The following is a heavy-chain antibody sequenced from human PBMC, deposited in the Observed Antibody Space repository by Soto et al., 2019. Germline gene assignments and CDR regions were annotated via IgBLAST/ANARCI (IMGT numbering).Heavy chain of an antibody. D-gene: IGHD1-26*01. Sequence: VGSLRLSCAASGFTFSSYGMHWVRQAPGKGLEWVAVISYDGSNKYYADSVKGRFTISRDNSKNTLYLQMNSLRAEDTAVYYCAKDGLVGATGDFDYWGQGTLVTVPQ. CDR3: AKDGLVGATGDFDY. J-gene: IGHJ4*02. V-gene: IGHV3-30*18. CDR1: GFTFSSYG. CDR2: ISYDGSNK.